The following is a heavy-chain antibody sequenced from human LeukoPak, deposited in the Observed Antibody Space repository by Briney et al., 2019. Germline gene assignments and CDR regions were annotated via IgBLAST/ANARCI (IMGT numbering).Heavy chain of an antibody. CDR2: ISGGGGST. Sequence: GGSLRLSCAASGFTFSSYVMSWVRQAPGKGLECVSGISGGGGSTYYADSVKGRFTVSRDNSKNTLYLQVNSLKAEDTAVYYCARKFGSYYSDYWGQGTLVTVSS. D-gene: IGHD1-26*01. J-gene: IGHJ4*02. CDR3: ARKFGSYYSDY. CDR1: GFTFSSYV. V-gene: IGHV3-23*01.